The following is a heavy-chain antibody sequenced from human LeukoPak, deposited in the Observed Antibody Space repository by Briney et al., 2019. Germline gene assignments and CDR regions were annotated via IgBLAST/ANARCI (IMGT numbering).Heavy chain of an antibody. CDR2: ISGSGGST. J-gene: IGHJ4*02. Sequence: PGGSLRLSCAASGFTFSSYAMSWVRQAPGKGLEWVSAISGSGGSTYYADSVKGRFTISRDNSKNTLYLQMSRLRAEDTAVYYCARVRYNSGYIFDYWGQGALVTVSS. V-gene: IGHV3-23*01. CDR1: GFTFSSYA. CDR3: ARVRYNSGYIFDY. D-gene: IGHD5-18*01.